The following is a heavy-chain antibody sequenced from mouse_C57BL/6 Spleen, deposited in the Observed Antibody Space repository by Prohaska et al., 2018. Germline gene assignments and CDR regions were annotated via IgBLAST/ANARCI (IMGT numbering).Heavy chain of an antibody. J-gene: IGHJ4*01. Sequence: QVQLQQPGTELVKPGASVKLSCKASGSTSTSYWMHRVKQRPGQGCEWIGSIIPSNGGTNYNEKFKSKATLTINKSASTAYMQLSNLTSEDSAVYYCARHYYGSSYTAMDYWGQGTSVTVSS. D-gene: IGHD1-1*01. V-gene: IGHV1-53*01. CDR2: IIPSNGGT. CDR3: ARHYYGSSYTAMDY. CDR1: GSTSTSYW.